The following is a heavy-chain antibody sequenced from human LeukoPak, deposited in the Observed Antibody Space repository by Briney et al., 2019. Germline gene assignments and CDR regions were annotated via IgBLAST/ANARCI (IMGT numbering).Heavy chain of an antibody. CDR2: IYYSGST. CDR1: GGSYSGYY. Sequence: PSETLSLTCAVYGGSYSGYYWSWIRQPPGKGLEWIGSIYYSGSTYYNPSLKSRVTISVDTSKNQFSLKLSSVTAADTAVYYCAYQQLGYYFDYWGQGTLVTVSS. D-gene: IGHD6-13*01. CDR3: AYQQLGYYFDY. V-gene: IGHV4-34*01. J-gene: IGHJ4*02.